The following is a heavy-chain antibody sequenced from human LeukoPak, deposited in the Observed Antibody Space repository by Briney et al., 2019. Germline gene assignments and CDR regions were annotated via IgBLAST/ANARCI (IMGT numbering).Heavy chain of an antibody. CDR3: AKPHFDY. V-gene: IGHV3-30*02. Sequence: GGSLRLSCAASGFTFSRYGMHWVRQAPGKGLEWVAFIRFDGSNKYYADSVKGRFTISRDNSKNMLYLQMNSLRAEDTAVYYCAKPHFDYWGQGTLVTVSS. J-gene: IGHJ4*02. CDR2: IRFDGSNK. CDR1: GFTFSRYG.